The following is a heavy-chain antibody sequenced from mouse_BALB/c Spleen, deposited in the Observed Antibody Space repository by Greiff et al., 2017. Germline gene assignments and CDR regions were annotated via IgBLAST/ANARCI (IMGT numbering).Heavy chain of an antibody. CDR2: IYPSDSYT. V-gene: IGHV1-69*02. J-gene: IGHJ1*01. CDR3: TRGYYGSRGYFDV. Sequence: QVHVKQPGAELVRPGASVKLSCKASGYTFTSYWINWVKQRPGQGLEWIGNIYPSDSYTNYNQKFKDKATLTVDKSSSTAYMQLSSPTSEDSAVYYCTRGYYGSRGYFDVWGAGTTVTVSS. CDR1: GYTFTSYW. D-gene: IGHD1-1*01.